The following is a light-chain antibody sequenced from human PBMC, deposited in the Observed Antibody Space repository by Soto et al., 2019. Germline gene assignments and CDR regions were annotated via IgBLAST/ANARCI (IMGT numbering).Light chain of an antibody. CDR2: DAS. CDR1: QSVSSN. V-gene: IGKV3D-15*01. CDR3: QQYNNWLPLT. J-gene: IGKJ4*01. Sequence: EIVMTQSPATLSVSPGERATLSCRASQSVSSNLAWYQQKPGQAPRLLIYDASTRATGIPARFSGSGSGTEFTLTISSLQSEDFAVYYCQQYNNWLPLTFGGGTKVEIK.